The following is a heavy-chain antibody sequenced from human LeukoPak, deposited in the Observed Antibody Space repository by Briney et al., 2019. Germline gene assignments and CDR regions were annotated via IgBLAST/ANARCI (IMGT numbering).Heavy chain of an antibody. CDR1: GGSISSYS. J-gene: IGHJ3*02. V-gene: IGHV4-59*01. CDR2: IYYSGST. Sequence: PAETLSLTCTVSGGSISSYSWSWIRQPPGKGLEWIGYIYYSGSTNYNPSLKSRVTISVDTSKNQFSLKLSSVTAADTAVYYCAREEGRAFDIWGQGTMVTVSS. CDR3: AREEGRAFDI.